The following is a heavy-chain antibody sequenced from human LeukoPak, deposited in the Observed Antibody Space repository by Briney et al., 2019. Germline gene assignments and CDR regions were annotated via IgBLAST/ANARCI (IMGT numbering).Heavy chain of an antibody. CDR3: ARSTGPFDY. J-gene: IGHJ4*02. CDR1: GGSISSSSYY. Sequence: SETLSLTCTVSGGSISSSSYYWGWIRQPPGKGLEWIGSIYYSGSTYYNPSLKSRVTISVDTSKHQFSLKLSSVTAADTAVYYCARSTGPFDYWGQGTLVTVSS. D-gene: IGHD1-1*01. CDR2: IYYSGST. V-gene: IGHV4-39*01.